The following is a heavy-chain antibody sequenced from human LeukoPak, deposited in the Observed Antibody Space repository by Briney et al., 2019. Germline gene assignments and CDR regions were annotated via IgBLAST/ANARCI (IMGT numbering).Heavy chain of an antibody. Sequence: ASVKVSCKVSGYTLTELSMRWVRQAPGKGLEWMGGFDPEDGETIYAQKFQGRVTMTEDTSTDTAYMELSSLRSEDTAVYYCATALQTYYYDTPLDYWGQGTLVTVSS. CDR1: GYTLTELS. CDR3: ATALQTYYYDTPLDY. J-gene: IGHJ4*02. CDR2: FDPEDGET. V-gene: IGHV1-24*01. D-gene: IGHD3-22*01.